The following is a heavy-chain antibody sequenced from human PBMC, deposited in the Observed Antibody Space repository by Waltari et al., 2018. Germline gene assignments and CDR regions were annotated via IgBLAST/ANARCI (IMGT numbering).Heavy chain of an antibody. D-gene: IGHD3-3*01. J-gene: IGHJ5*02. CDR3: ARTMGGHYDFSFDP. CDR2: ISYDGSTK. V-gene: IGHV3-30-3*01. Sequence: QVQLVESGGGVVEPGKSLRLSCAASGFTFSTYTMPWVRQPPGKGLEWVALISYDGSTKYYADSVKGRFTISRDNSKDTLYLQMSSLRAEDTAVYSCARTMGGHYDFSFDPWGQGTLVTVSS. CDR1: GFTFSTYT.